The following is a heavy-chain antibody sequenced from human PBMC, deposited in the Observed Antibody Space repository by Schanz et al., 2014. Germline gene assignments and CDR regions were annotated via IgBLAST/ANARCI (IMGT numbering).Heavy chain of an antibody. CDR2: IHYDGTYK. V-gene: IGHV3-30*02. CDR3: ARVDWNSGVDY. CDR1: GFIFRTYG. D-gene: IGHD1-7*01. J-gene: IGHJ4*02. Sequence: QVHLVESGGGVVQPGGSLRLSCAASGFIFRTYGMHWVRQAPGKGLEWVAFIHYDGTYKYYADSVKGRFTISRDNSKDTMYLQMNNLRVEDTAVYYCARVDWNSGVDYWGQGTLVTVSS.